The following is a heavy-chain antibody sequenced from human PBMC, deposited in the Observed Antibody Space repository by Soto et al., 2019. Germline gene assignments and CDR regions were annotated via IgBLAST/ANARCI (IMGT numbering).Heavy chain of an antibody. CDR1: GYTFTSYY. V-gene: IGHV1-46*01. CDR2: INPSGGST. D-gene: IGHD3-3*01. Sequence: QVQLVQSGAEVKKPGASVKVSCKASGYTFTSYYMHWVRQAPGQGLEWMGIINPSGGSTSYAQKFQGRVTMTRDTSTSTVYMELRSLRSEDTAVYYCARGLTYYDFRSGYYSRGYYYYGMDVWGQGTTVTVSS. J-gene: IGHJ6*02. CDR3: ARGLTYYDFRSGYYSRGYYYYGMDV.